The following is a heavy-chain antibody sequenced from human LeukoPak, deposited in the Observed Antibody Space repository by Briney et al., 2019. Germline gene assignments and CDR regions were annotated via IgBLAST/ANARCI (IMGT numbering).Heavy chain of an antibody. CDR1: GFTVSSNY. J-gene: IGHJ2*01. CDR2: IYSGGST. V-gene: IGHV3-53*01. D-gene: IGHD3-10*01. CDR3: AKVWEDFGSGVTWYLDL. Sequence: TGGSLRLSCAASGFTVSSNYMSWVRQAPGKGLEWVSVIYSGGSTYYADSVKGRFTISRDNSKNTLYLQMNSLRAEDTAVYYCAKVWEDFGSGVTWYLDLWGRGTLVTVSS.